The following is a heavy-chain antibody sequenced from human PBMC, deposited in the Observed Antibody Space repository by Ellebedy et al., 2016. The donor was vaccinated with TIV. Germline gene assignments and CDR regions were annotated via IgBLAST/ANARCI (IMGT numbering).Heavy chain of an antibody. CDR3: ARDLYFGEGDALDI. D-gene: IGHD3-10*01. Sequence: GESLKISCAASGSTFSDHAMVWVRQAPGKGLEWVASSTNTGFREFYADSVKGRFTVSRDNSKNTLFLQMNRLTTDDTAVYYCARDLYFGEGDALDIWGHGTMVTVSS. V-gene: IGHV3-30-3*01. CDR1: GSTFSDHA. J-gene: IGHJ3*02. CDR2: STNTGFRE.